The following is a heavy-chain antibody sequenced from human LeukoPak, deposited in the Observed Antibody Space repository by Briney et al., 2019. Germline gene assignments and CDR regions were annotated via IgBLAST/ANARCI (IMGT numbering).Heavy chain of an antibody. Sequence: SQTLSLTCAISGDSVSSNSVTWNWIRQSPSRGLEWLGRTYYRSTWYNDYAVSVRGRITVNPDTSKNQFSLHLNSVTPEDTAVYYCARRLTQYDCFDPWGQGILVTVS. V-gene: IGHV6-1*01. D-gene: IGHD2-2*01. CDR2: TYYRSTWYN. J-gene: IGHJ5*02. CDR1: GDSVSSNSVT. CDR3: ARRLTQYDCFDP.